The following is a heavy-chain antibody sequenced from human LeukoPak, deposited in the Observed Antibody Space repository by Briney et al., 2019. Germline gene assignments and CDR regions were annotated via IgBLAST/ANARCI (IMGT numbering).Heavy chain of an antibody. CDR3: ARDQVGGDNWFDP. CDR1: GYTFTGYY. V-gene: IGHV1-2*02. D-gene: IGHD2-21*01. CDR2: VNPNSGGT. Sequence: ASVKVSCKASGYTFTGYYMHWVRQAPGQGLEWMGWVNPNSGGTNYAKRFQGRVTMTRDTSISTAYMELSRLRSDDTAVYYCARDQVGGDNWFDPWGQGTLVTVSS. J-gene: IGHJ5*02.